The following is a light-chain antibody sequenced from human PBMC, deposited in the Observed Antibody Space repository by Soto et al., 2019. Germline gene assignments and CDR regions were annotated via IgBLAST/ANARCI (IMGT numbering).Light chain of an antibody. CDR1: HTVTSNY. V-gene: IGKV3-20*01. CDR2: GAS. Sequence: EIVLTQSPDTLSLSPGERATLSCRASHTVTSNYLAWYQQKPGQAPRLLIYGASSRATDIPDRFSGSGSGTDFTLTISRLETEDFAVYYCQQYGGSHRTFGQGTKVEIK. J-gene: IGKJ1*01. CDR3: QQYGGSHRT.